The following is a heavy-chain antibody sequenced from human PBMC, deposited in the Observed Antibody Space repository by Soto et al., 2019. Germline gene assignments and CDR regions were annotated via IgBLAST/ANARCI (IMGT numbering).Heavy chain of an antibody. CDR1: GYTFTGYY. CDR3: ARDLRRLRGTLTHSDY. Sequence: ASVKVSCKASGYTFTGYYMHWVRQAPGQGLEWMGWINPNSGGTNYAQKFQGRGTMTRDTSISTAYMELSRLRSDDTAVYYCARDLRRLRGTLTHSDYWGQGTLVTVSS. J-gene: IGHJ4*02. CDR2: INPNSGGT. D-gene: IGHD2-15*01. V-gene: IGHV1-2*02.